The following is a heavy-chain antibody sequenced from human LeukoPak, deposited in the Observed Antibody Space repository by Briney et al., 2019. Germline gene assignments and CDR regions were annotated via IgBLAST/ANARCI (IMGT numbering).Heavy chain of an antibody. CDR3: ARSSGDMDV. CDR1: GDSVSSNSAA. V-gene: IGHV6-1*01. CDR2: TYYRSKWYN. Sequence: SQTLSLTCAISGDSVSSNSAAWNRLTQSPSGGLEWLGRTYYRSKWYNEYAVSVKRRITINPDTSKNQFTLQLNSVTPEDTAVYYCARSSGDMDVWDKGSTVTVSS. D-gene: IGHD3-10*01. J-gene: IGHJ6*03.